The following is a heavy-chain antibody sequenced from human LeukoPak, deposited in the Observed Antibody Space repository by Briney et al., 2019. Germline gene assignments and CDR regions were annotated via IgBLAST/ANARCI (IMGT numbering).Heavy chain of an antibody. CDR1: GVSISSHY. CDR3: ARQLIS. V-gene: IGHV4-59*08. CDR2: IYYSGST. Sequence: SETLSLTCTVSGVSISSHYWTWVRQPPGKGLEWIGYIYYSGSTNYNPSLKSRVTMSVDTSKNQFSLKLSSVTAADTAVYYCARQLISWGQGTMVTVSS. J-gene: IGHJ3*01.